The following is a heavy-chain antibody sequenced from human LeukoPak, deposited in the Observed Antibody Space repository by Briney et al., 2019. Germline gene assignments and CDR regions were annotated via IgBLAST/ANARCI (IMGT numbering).Heavy chain of an antibody. D-gene: IGHD2-8*02. J-gene: IGHJ6*02. V-gene: IGHV3-21*01. Sequence: GGSLRLSCAASGFTFSSYSMNWVRQAPGKGLEWVSSISSSSSYIYYADSVKGRFAISRDNAKNSLYLQMNSLRAEDTAVYYCARDKRSDLLGNNYYYYYGMDVWGQGTTVTVSS. CDR2: ISSSSSYI. CDR1: GFTFSSYS. CDR3: ARDKRSDLLGNNYYYYYGMDV.